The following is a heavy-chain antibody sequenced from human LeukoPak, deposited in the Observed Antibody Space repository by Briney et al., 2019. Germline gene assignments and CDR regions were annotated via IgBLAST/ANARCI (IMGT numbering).Heavy chain of an antibody. V-gene: IGHV6-1*01. J-gene: IGHJ4*02. CDR3: ARASVYDYVWGSYRYQYYFDY. CDR1: GDSVSSNSAA. Sequence: SQTLSLTCAISGDSVSSNSAAWNWIRQSPSTGLEWLGRTYYRSKWYNDYAVSVKSRITINPDTSKNQFSLQLNSVTPEDTAVYYCARASVYDYVWGSYRYQYYFDYWGQGTLVTVSS. D-gene: IGHD3-16*02. CDR2: TYYRSKWYN.